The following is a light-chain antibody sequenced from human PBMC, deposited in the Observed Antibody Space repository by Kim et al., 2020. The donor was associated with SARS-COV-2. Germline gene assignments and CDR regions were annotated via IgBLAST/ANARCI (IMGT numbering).Light chain of an antibody. CDR2: KES. CDR1: QSMSRW. V-gene: IGKV1-5*03. J-gene: IGKJ2*01. Sequence: SESVGDRVTITCLANQSMSRWLAWYQQKPGKAPKFLIYKESSLESGVPSRFSGSGSGTEFTLTISSLQPDDFATHYCQQYNSYPVTLGQGTKLEI. CDR3: QQYNSYPVT.